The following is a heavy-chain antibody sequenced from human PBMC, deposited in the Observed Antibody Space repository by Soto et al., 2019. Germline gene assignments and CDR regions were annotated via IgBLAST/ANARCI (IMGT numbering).Heavy chain of an antibody. CDR2: MSHSGGT. CDR1: GGSVNSGNYY. J-gene: IGHJ3*02. CDR3: ARVGRGTATTVVDAFDI. D-gene: IGHD1-1*01. Sequence: QVQLQQWGAGLLKPSETLSLTCAVFGGSVNSGNYYWSWIRQPPGKGLEWIGEMSHSGGTHFNPSLQSRVTISVDTSKNQFSLKMSSVTAADTALYYCARVGRGTATTVVDAFDIWGPGTMVTVSS. V-gene: IGHV4-34*01.